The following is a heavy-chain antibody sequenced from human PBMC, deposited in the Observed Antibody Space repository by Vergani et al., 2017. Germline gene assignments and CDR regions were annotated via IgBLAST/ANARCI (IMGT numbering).Heavy chain of an antibody. D-gene: IGHD3-3*01. CDR2: ISGSGGST. J-gene: IGHJ3*02. CDR1: GFTFSSYA. Sequence: EVQLVESGGGLVKPGGSLRLSCAASGFTFSSYAMSWVRQAPGKGLEWVSAISGSGGSTYYADSVKGRFTISRDNSKNTLYLQMNSLRAEDTSVYYCATRSNDFWSGRYAFDIWGQGTMVTVAS. V-gene: IGHV3-23*04. CDR3: ATRSNDFWSGRYAFDI.